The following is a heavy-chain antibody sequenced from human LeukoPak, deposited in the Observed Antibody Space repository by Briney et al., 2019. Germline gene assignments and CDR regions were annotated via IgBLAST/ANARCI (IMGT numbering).Heavy chain of an antibody. CDR1: GFTFRNYV. J-gene: IGHJ4*02. Sequence: GGSLRLSCAASGFTFRNYVTHWVRQAPGKGLEWVAVTSSDLNMKLYADSVKGRFTISRDNPRSTLYLQMNSLRPEDTAIYYCAREGYYGSGSPPSLYFDYWGQGTLVTVSS. D-gene: IGHD3-10*01. CDR2: TSSDLNMK. CDR3: AREGYYGSGSPPSLYFDY. V-gene: IGHV3-30-3*01.